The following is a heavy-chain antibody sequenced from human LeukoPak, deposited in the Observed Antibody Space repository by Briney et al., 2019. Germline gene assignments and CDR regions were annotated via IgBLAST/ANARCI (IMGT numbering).Heavy chain of an antibody. CDR2: ISAYNGNT. Sequence: GASVKVSCKASGYTFTSYGISWVRQAPGQGLEWMGWISAYNGNTNYAQKLQGRVTMTTDTSTSTAYMELRSLRSDDTAVYYCARGREVRGVTSYYYYMDVWGKGTTVTVSS. J-gene: IGHJ6*03. V-gene: IGHV1-18*01. CDR1: GYTFTSYG. CDR3: ARGREVRGVTSYYYYMDV. D-gene: IGHD3-10*01.